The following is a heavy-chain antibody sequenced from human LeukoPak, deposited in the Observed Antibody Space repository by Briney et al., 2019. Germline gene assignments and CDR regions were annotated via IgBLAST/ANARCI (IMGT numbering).Heavy chain of an antibody. V-gene: IGHV4-34*01. D-gene: IGHD5-24*01. Sequence: SETLSLTCAVYGGSFSGYYWSWIRQPPGKGLEWIGEINHSGSTNYNPSLKSRVTISVDTSKNQFSLKLSSVTAADTAAYYCARVRRDGYNSIGAWYFDYWGQGTLVTVSS. J-gene: IGHJ4*02. CDR1: GGSFSGYY. CDR2: INHSGST. CDR3: ARVRRDGYNSIGAWYFDY.